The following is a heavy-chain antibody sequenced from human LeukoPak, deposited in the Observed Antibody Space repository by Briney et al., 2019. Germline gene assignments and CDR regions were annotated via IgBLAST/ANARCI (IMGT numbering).Heavy chain of an antibody. J-gene: IGHJ4*02. V-gene: IGHV3-23*01. Sequence: PGGSLTLSCAASGFSFSSYAMSWVRQAPGKGLEWVSAISGTGGSTYYADSVKGRFTISRDNSKNTVYLQMSSLRVEDTALYYYAKEAPRTFDYWGQGTLVTVSS. CDR3: AKEAPRTFDY. CDR2: ISGTGGST. CDR1: GFSFSSYA.